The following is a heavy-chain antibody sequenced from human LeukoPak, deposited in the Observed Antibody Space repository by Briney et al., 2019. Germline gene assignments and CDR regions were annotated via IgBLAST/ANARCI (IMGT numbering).Heavy chain of an antibody. Sequence: SQTLSLTCAISGDSFSSNSATWDWLRQSPSRGLEWLGRTYYRSKWYNDYAVSVKSLITINPDTSKNQFSLHLNSVTPEDTAVCYCARVGRSGTYYEYWGQGTLLTLSS. J-gene: IGHJ4*02. CDR3: ARVGRSGTYYEY. CDR2: TYYRSKWYN. V-gene: IGHV6-1*01. D-gene: IGHD1-26*01. CDR1: GDSFSSNSAT.